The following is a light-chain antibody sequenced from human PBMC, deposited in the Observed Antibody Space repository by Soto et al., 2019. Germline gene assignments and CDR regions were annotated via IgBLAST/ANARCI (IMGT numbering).Light chain of an antibody. V-gene: IGKV1-39*01. J-gene: IGKJ1*01. CDR1: QSVDRY. CDR3: QQSSNIPWT. Sequence: DIQMTQSPSSLSASVGDSITITCRTSQSVDRYLSWYQQIPGRAPNLLIYSISTLVSGVPSRFRGRSSGTEFTLSITGLQREDFGTYFCQQSSNIPWTFGQGTRVEMK. CDR2: SIS.